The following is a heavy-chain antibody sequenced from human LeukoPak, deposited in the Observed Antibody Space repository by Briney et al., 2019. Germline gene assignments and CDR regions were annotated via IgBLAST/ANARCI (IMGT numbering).Heavy chain of an antibody. Sequence: GRSLRLSCAASGFTFSSYAMHWVRQAPGKGLEWVAVISYDGSNKYYADSVKGRFTISRDNSKNTLYLQMNSLRAEDTAVYYCAGTHMGYDSSEGYYYYYDMDVWGQGTTVTVSS. J-gene: IGHJ6*02. CDR3: AGTHMGYDSSEGYYYYYDMDV. D-gene: IGHD3-22*01. CDR2: ISYDGSNK. CDR1: GFTFSSYA. V-gene: IGHV3-30*04.